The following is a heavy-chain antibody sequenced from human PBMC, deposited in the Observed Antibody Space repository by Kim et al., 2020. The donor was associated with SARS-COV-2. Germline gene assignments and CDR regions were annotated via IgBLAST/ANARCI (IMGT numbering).Heavy chain of an antibody. J-gene: IGHJ6*02. D-gene: IGHD3-9*01. Sequence: RFTISRDNAKNSLYLQMNSLRAEDTAVYYCARGDILTVYSERDYYYGMDVWGQGTTVTVSS. V-gene: IGHV3-48*03. CDR3: ARGDILTVYSERDYYYGMDV.